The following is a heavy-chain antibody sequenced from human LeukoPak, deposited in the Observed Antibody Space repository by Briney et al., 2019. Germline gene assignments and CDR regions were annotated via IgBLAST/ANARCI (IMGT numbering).Heavy chain of an antibody. CDR2: ISGSGGST. J-gene: IGHJ6*02. D-gene: IGHD1-14*01. CDR1: GFTFSNAW. CDR3: AKTGLFGDYGMDV. V-gene: IGHV3-23*01. Sequence: GGSLRLSCAASGFTFSNAWMSWVRQAPGKGLEWVSAISGSGGSTYYADSVKGRFTISRDNSKNTLYLQMNSLRAVDTAVYYCAKTGLFGDYGMDVWGQGTTVTVSS.